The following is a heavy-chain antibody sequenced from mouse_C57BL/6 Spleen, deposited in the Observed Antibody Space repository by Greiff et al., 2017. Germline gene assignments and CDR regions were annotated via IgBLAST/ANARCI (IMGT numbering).Heavy chain of an antibody. D-gene: IGHD1-1*01. CDR3: ARWITTVVARYVDV. Sequence: QVQLQQPGAELVRPGTSVQLSCKASGYTFTSYWMHWVQPRPGQGLEWIGVLDPSDSYTNYNQKFKGKATLTVDTSSSTAYMQLSSLTSEDSAVYYCARWITTVVARYVDVWGTGTTVTVSS. J-gene: IGHJ1*03. V-gene: IGHV1-59*01. CDR2: LDPSDSYT. CDR1: GYTFTSYW.